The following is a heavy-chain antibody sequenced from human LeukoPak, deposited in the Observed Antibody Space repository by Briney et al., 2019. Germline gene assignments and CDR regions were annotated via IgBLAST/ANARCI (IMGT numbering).Heavy chain of an antibody. CDR2: IYSGGST. D-gene: IGHD5-18*01. CDR1: GFTVSSNY. V-gene: IGHV3-53*01. J-gene: IGHJ5*02. Sequence: GGSLRLSCVASGFTVSSNYMSWVRQAPGKGLEWVSVIYSGGSTYYADSVKGRFTISRDNSKNTLYLQMNSLRAEDTAVYYCARVQLWPVGNWFDPWGQGTLVTVSS. CDR3: ARVQLWPVGNWFDP.